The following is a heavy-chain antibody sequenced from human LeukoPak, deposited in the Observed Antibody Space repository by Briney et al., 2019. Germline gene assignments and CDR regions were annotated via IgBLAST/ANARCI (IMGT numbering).Heavy chain of an antibody. Sequence: SEILSLTCTVSGGSISSSSYYWGWIRQPPGKGLEWIGSIYYSGSTYYNPSLKSRVTISVDTSKNQFSLKLSFVTAADTAVYYCARLRVVPAATYDYWGQGTLVTVSS. V-gene: IGHV4-39*01. J-gene: IGHJ4*02. CDR2: IYYSGST. CDR1: GGSISSSSYY. CDR3: ARLRVVPAATYDY. D-gene: IGHD2-2*01.